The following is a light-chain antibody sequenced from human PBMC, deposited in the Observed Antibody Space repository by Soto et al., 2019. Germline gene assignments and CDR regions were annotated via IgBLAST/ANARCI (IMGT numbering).Light chain of an antibody. Sequence: DIQMTQSPSSLSASVGDRVTMTCRASQTISSYLNWYQQKPGKAPNLLIYAASSLQSGVPSRFSGSGSGTDFNLIINSLQPEDFAIYYCQQTYSTPRTFGQGTKVEIK. CDR3: QQTYSTPRT. CDR2: AAS. J-gene: IGKJ1*01. CDR1: QTISSY. V-gene: IGKV1-39*01.